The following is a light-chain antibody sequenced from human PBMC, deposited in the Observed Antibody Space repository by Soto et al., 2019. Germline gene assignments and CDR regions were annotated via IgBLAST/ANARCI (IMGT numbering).Light chain of an antibody. CDR1: QSVSSSY. CDR3: QQYGSSPPGLT. CDR2: GAS. J-gene: IGKJ4*01. V-gene: IGKV3-20*01. Sequence: EIVLTQSPGTLSLSPGERATLSCRASQSVSSSYLAWYQQKPGQAPRLLIYGASRRATGIPGRFSGSGSGTDVTLTISRLEPEDFAVYYCQQYGSSPPGLTFGGGTKVEIK.